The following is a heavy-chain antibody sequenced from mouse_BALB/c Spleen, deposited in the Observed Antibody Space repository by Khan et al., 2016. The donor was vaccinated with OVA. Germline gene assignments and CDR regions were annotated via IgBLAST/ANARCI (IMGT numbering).Heavy chain of an antibody. CDR2: IWTSGST. D-gene: IGHD2-1*01. Sequence: VKLLESGPGLVAPSQSLSITCTVSGFSLTSYGVHWVRQPPGKGLEWLGVIWTSGSTNYNSALMSRLSISKDNSKSQVFLKMNSLQTDDTAMYXLSRYYCNYGWYFDVWGAGTTVTVSS. V-gene: IGHV2-9*02. CDR1: GFSLTSYG. CDR3: SRYYCNYGWYFDV. J-gene: IGHJ1*01.